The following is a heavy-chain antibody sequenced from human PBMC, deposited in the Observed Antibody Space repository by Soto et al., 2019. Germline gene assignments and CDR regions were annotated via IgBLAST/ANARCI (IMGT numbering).Heavy chain of an antibody. J-gene: IGHJ4*02. V-gene: IGHV1-18*01. CDR2: ISAYNGNT. CDR1: GYTLTSYG. D-gene: IGHD3-3*01. Sequence: ASVKVSCKASGYTLTSYGISWVRQAPGQGLEWMGWISAYNGNTNYAQKLQGRVTMTTDTSTSTAYMELRSLRSDDTAVYYCARMTTYYDFWSGYYDFDYWGQGTLVTVSS. CDR3: ARMTTYYDFWSGYYDFDY.